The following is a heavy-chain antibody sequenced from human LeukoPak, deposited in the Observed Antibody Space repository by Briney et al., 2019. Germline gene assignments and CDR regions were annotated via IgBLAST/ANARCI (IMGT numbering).Heavy chain of an antibody. Sequence: GASVKVSCKASGGTFSSYAMSWVRQAPGKGLEWVSAISGSGGSTYYADSVKGRFTISRDNSKNTLYLQMNSLRAEDTAVYYCAKDREIAVATSPDYWGQGTLVTVSS. CDR3: AKDREIAVATSPDY. J-gene: IGHJ4*02. D-gene: IGHD6-19*01. CDR1: GGTFSSYA. V-gene: IGHV3-23*01. CDR2: ISGSGGST.